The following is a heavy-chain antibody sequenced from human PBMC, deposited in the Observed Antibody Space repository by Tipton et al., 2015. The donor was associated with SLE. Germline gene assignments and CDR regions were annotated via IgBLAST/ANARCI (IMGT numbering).Heavy chain of an antibody. Sequence: TLSLTCTVSGGSISSYYWSWIRQTPGKGLEWIGSIYYSGSTYYNPSLKSRVTISVDTSKNQFSLKLSSVTAADTALYYCPTHEGYISSAPDIWGQGTLVTVSS. J-gene: IGHJ3*02. CDR3: PTHEGYISSAPDI. V-gene: IGHV4-59*12. D-gene: IGHD6-6*01. CDR2: IYYSGST. CDR1: GGSISSYY.